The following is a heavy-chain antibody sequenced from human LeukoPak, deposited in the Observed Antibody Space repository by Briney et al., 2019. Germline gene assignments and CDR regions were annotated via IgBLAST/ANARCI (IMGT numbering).Heavy chain of an antibody. Sequence: PSGTLSLTCAVSGGSISSSNWWSWVRQPPGKGLEWIGEIYHSGSTNYNPSLKSRVTISVDRSKNQFSLKLSSVTAADTAVYYCARVDYYGSGSHDAFGIWGQGTMVTVSS. J-gene: IGHJ3*02. CDR1: GGSISSSNW. CDR3: ARVDYYGSGSHDAFGI. D-gene: IGHD3-10*01. CDR2: IYHSGST. V-gene: IGHV4-4*02.